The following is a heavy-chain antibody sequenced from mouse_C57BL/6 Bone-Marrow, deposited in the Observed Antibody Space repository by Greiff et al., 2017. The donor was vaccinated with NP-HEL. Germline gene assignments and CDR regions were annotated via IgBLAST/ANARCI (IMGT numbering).Heavy chain of an antibody. V-gene: IGHV1-82*01. CDR2: IYPGDGDT. J-gene: IGHJ3*01. CDR3: GGVYGGVAY. CDR1: GYAFSSSW. Sequence: VQLQQSGPELVKPGASVKISCKASGYAFSSSWMNWVKQRPGKGLEWIGRIYPGDGDTNYNGKFKGKATLTADKSSSTAYMQLSSLTSEDSAVYFCGGVYGGVAYWGRGTRVTVTA. D-gene: IGHD1-2*01.